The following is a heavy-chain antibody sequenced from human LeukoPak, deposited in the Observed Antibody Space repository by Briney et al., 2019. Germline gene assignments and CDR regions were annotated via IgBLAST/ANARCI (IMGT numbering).Heavy chain of an antibody. Sequence: GGSLRLSCAASGFTFSTYGMNWVRQAPGKRLEWVSYISSRSDSVYYADSVRGRFTISRDNAESSLYLQMNSLRDEDTAVYYCARAMRSGYDYWGQGTLVTVSS. J-gene: IGHJ4*02. CDR3: ARAMRSGYDY. CDR1: GFTFSTYG. V-gene: IGHV3-48*02. CDR2: ISSRSDSV. D-gene: IGHD5-12*01.